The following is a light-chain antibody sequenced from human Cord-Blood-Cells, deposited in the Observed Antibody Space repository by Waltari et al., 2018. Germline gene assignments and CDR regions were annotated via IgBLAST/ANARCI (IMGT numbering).Light chain of an antibody. Sequence: QSALTQSPSASGSPGQSVTISCTGTSSDAGGYNYVSWYQQHPGKAPQLMIYEVSKRPPGVPDRFAGSKSGNTASLTVSGFQAGDEADYYCSSYAGSNNLVFGGGTKLTVL. J-gene: IGLJ2*01. V-gene: IGLV2-8*01. CDR3: SSYAGSNNLV. CDR1: SSDAGGYNY. CDR2: EVS.